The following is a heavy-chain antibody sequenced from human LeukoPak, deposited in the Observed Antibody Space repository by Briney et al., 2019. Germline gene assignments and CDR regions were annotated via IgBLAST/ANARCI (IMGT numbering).Heavy chain of an antibody. Sequence: GGSLRLSCAASGFTFDDYAMHWVRQAPGKGLEWVSGISWNSDSIRYADSVKGRFTISRDNAKNSLYLQMNSLRAEDTALYYCAKDPDSSPYSSSWFDYWGQGTLVTVSS. CDR1: GFTFDDYA. V-gene: IGHV3-9*01. D-gene: IGHD6-13*01. J-gene: IGHJ4*02. CDR3: AKDPDSSPYSSSWFDY. CDR2: ISWNSDSI.